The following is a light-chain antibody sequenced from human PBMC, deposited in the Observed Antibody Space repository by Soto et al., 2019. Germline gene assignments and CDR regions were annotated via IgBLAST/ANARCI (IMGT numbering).Light chain of an antibody. V-gene: IGKV3-20*01. CDR1: QSVSSSY. Sequence: EIVLTQSPGTLSLSPGERATLSCRASQSVSSSYLAWYQQKPGQAPRLLIYGAFSRATGIPDRFSGSGSGTDFTLTISRLEPEDFAVYYCQQYGSSITVGQGTRLESK. CDR2: GAF. CDR3: QQYGSSIT. J-gene: IGKJ5*01.